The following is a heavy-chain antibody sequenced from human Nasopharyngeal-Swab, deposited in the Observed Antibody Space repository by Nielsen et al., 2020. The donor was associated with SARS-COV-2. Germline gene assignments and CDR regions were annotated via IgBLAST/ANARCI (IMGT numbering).Heavy chain of an antibody. V-gene: IGHV3-23*01. D-gene: IGHD5-24*01. CDR1: GFTFSNHA. Sequence: GESPKISCAASGFTFSNHATSWVRQAPGKGLEWVSAVSGSSGSTFYSDSVKGRFTISRDNSRNTVFLQMNSLRAEDTAVYYCALTPPLGVGYNLLSLGLEYWGQGTRVAVS. J-gene: IGHJ4*02. CDR2: VSGSSGST. CDR3: ALTPPLGVGYNLLSLGLEY.